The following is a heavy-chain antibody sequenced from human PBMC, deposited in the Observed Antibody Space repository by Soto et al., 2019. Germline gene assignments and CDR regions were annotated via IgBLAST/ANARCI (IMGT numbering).Heavy chain of an antibody. CDR3: AREKWGQDFWSGSDAYYYYGMDV. J-gene: IGHJ6*02. Sequence: PGGSLRLSCAASGFTFSSYWMSWVRQAPGKGLEWVANIKQDGSEKYYVDSVKGRFTISRDNAKNSLYLQMNSLRAEDTAVYYCAREKWGQDFWSGSDAYYYYGMDVWGQGTTVTVSS. CDR2: IKQDGSEK. D-gene: IGHD3-3*01. V-gene: IGHV3-7*05. CDR1: GFTFSSYW.